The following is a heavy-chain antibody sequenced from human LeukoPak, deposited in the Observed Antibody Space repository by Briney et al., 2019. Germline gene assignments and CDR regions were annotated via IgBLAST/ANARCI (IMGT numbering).Heavy chain of an antibody. D-gene: IGHD3-22*01. V-gene: IGHV3-7*02. Sequence: PGGSLRLSCAASGFTLRTYDMSWVRQAPGKGLEWVANIKEEGSGKYYVDSVKGRFTISRDNAKNSLYLQMNSLRAEDTAVYYCARIYYDSSGYRLFDYWGQGTLVTVSS. J-gene: IGHJ4*02. CDR1: GFTLRTYD. CDR2: IKEEGSGK. CDR3: ARIYYDSSGYRLFDY.